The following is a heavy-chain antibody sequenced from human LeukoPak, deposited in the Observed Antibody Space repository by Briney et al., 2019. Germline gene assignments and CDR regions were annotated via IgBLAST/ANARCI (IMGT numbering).Heavy chain of an antibody. D-gene: IGHD5-24*01. V-gene: IGHV4-59*11. Sequence: KPSETLSLTCSVSGASNSNQYWSWVRQTPGKGLEWIGYINNSGSTNNNPSLKSRLTTSVDTSHNQFSLKLSSVSSADTAVYYCAVGPNYYYFDYWGQGTLVSVSS. CDR1: GASNSNQY. J-gene: IGHJ4*02. CDR2: INNSGST. CDR3: AVGPNYYYFDY.